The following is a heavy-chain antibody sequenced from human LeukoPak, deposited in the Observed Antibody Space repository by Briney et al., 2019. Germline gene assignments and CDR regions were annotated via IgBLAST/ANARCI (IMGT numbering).Heavy chain of an antibody. D-gene: IGHD1-26*01. CDR3: ARHGKGGATDAFDI. Sequence: SETLSLTCSVSGGSISAAYYWAWIRQPPGKGLEWIGTILYSGATYYSPSLQSRVTISVDTSKNQFSLKLSSVTAADTAVYYCARHGKGGATDAFDIWGQGTMVTVSS. CDR2: ILYSGAT. CDR1: GGSISAAYY. J-gene: IGHJ3*02. V-gene: IGHV4-39*01.